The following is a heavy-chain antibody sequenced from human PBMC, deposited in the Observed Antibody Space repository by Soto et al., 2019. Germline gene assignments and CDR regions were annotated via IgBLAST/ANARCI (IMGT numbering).Heavy chain of an antibody. CDR1: GFTFSSYA. Sequence: GGSLRLSCAASGFTFSSYAMSWVRQAPGKGLEWVSAISGSGGSTYYADSVKGRFTISRDNSKNTLYLQMNSLRAEDTAVYYCAKEYSSSWGGETYFDYWGQGTLVTVSS. V-gene: IGHV3-23*01. D-gene: IGHD6-13*01. CDR3: AKEYSSSWGGETYFDY. CDR2: ISGSGGST. J-gene: IGHJ4*02.